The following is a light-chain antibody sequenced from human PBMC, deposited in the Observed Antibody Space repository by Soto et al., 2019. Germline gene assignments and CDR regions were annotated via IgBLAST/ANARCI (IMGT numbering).Light chain of an antibody. CDR1: QSVSSTY. J-gene: IGKJ2*01. CDR3: KHFGSSPLYS. V-gene: IGKV3-20*01. Sequence: EIVLTQSPGTLSLSPGERATLSCRASQSVSSTYLAWYQQKPGQAPRLLIYGTSSRATGIPDRFSGSGSGTDFTLTISRLEPEDFAVYYCKHFGSSPLYSFGRGTKLESK. CDR2: GTS.